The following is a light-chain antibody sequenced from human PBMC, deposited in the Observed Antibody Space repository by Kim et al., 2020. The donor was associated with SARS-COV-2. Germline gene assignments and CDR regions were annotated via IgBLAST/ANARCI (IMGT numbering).Light chain of an antibody. J-gene: IGLJ3*02. CDR2: DVS. V-gene: IGLV2-14*03. CDR1: SSDVGGYNY. Sequence: QSALTQPASVSGSPGQSITISCTGTSSDVGGYNYVSWYQQHPGKAPKLMIYDVSKRPSGVSNRFSGSKSGNTASLTISGLQAEDEADYYCSSYRSGSTLVSGGGTQLTVL. CDR3: SSYRSGSTLV.